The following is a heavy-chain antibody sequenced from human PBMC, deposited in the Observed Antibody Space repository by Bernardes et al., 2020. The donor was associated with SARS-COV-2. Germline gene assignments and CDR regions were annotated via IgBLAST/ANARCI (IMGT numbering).Heavy chain of an antibody. J-gene: IGHJ3*02. D-gene: IGHD3-3*01. V-gene: IGHV3-13*04. Sequence: GGSLRLSCAAAGFTFSTYDMHWVRHPTGKGLEWVSGIGTLGDTYYADSVKGRFTISREDAKNSLYLQMNSLRAGDTAVYYCLRGFLRRASHDTFDIWGQGTLVTVSS. CDR2: IGTLGDT. CDR3: LRGFLRRASHDTFDI. CDR1: GFTFSTYD.